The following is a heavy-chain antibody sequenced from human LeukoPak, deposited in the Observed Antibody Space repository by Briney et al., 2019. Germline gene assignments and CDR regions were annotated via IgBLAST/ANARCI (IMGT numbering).Heavy chain of an antibody. D-gene: IGHD2-2*01. CDR3: ATVGRVVPAAMRAGNWFDP. V-gene: IGHV1-24*01. J-gene: IGHJ5*02. CDR1: GYTLTELS. CDR2: FDPEDGET. Sequence: ASVKVSCKVSGYTLTELSMHWVRQAPGKGLEWMGGFDPEDGETIYAQKFQGRVTMTEYTSTDTAYMELSSLRSEDTAVYYCATVGRVVPAAMRAGNWFDPWGQGTLVTVSS.